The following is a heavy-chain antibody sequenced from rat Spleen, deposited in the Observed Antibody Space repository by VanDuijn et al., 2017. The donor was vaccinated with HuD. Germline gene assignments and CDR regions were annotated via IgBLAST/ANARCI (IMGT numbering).Heavy chain of an antibody. J-gene: IGHJ4*01. Sequence: EVQLVESGGGLLQPGGSLNLSCTASGFTFSNYDMAWVRQAPTKGLEWIASISTGGGNTYYRDSVKGRFTISRDNAKNTQYLQMDSLRSEDTATYYCTRGYVMDAWGQGASVTVSS. V-gene: IGHV5S13*01. CDR2: ISTGGGNT. CDR3: TRGYVMDA. CDR1: GFTFSNYD.